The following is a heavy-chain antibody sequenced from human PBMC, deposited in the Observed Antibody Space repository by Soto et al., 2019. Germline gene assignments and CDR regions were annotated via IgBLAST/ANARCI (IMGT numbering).Heavy chain of an antibody. D-gene: IGHD6-19*01. Sequence: HPGGSLRLSCAASGFTFSSYAMSWVRQAPGKGLEWVSAISGSGGSTYYADSVKGRFTISRDNSKNTLYLQMNSLRAEDTAVYYCAKDLGVSSGWASDYWGQGTLVTVSS. CDR3: AKDLGVSSGWASDY. CDR2: ISGSGGST. CDR1: GFTFSSYA. J-gene: IGHJ4*02. V-gene: IGHV3-23*01.